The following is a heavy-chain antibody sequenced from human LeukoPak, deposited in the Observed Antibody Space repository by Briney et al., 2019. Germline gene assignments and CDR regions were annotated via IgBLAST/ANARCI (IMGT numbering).Heavy chain of an antibody. CDR1: GFTFSSYS. V-gene: IGHV3-48*04. Sequence: PGGSLRLSCAASGFTFSSYSMNWVRQAPGKGLEWVSYISSSSSTIYYADSVKGRFTISRDNAKNSLYLQMSSLRAEDTAVYYCARWSYSSGWFIDYWGQGILVTVSS. CDR2: ISSSSSTI. D-gene: IGHD6-19*01. J-gene: IGHJ4*02. CDR3: ARWSYSSGWFIDY.